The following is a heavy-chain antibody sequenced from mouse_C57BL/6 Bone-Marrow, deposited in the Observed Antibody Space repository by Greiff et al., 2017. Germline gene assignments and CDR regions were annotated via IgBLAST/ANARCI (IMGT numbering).Heavy chain of an antibody. CDR2: IDPEDGET. D-gene: IGHD2-4*01. V-gene: IGHV14-2*01. J-gene: IGHJ3*01. CDR1: GFNIKDYY. CDR3: ATDDYDPCAY. Sequence: EVQLQESGAELVKPGASVKLSCTASGFNIKDYYMHWVKQRTEQGLEWIGRIDPEDGETKYAPNFPGKATITADTSSNTAYLQRSSLTSEDTAVYYCATDDYDPCAYWGQGTLVTVSA.